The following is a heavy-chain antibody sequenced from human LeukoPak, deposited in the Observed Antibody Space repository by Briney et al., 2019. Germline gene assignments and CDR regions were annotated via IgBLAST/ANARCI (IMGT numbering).Heavy chain of an antibody. CDR2: ICSNGGST. Sequence: SGGSLRLSCSASGFTFSSYAMLWVRQAPGKGLEYVSAICSNGGSTYYADPVKGRFTISRDNSKNTLYLQMSSLRAEDTAVYYCVKDVVVVPAAIIYDAFDIWGQGTMVTVSS. D-gene: IGHD2-2*02. CDR3: VKDVVVVPAAIIYDAFDI. V-gene: IGHV3-64D*06. CDR1: GFTFSSYA. J-gene: IGHJ3*02.